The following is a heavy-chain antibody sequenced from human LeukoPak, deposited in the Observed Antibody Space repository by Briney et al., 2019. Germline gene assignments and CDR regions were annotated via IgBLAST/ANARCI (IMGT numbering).Heavy chain of an antibody. CDR1: GDSVSSNSAA. J-gene: IGHJ4*02. CDR3: ARYDAEMATTHDY. CDR2: TYYRSKWYN. Sequence: SQTLSLTCAISGDSVSSNSAAWNWIRQSPSRGLEWLGRTYYRSKWYNDYAVSVKSGITINPDTSKNQFSLQLSSVTAADTAVYYCARYDAEMATTHDYWGQGTLVTVSS. D-gene: IGHD5-24*01. V-gene: IGHV6-1*01.